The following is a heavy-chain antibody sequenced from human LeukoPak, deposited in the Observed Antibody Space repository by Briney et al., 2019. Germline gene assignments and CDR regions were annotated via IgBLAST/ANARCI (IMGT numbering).Heavy chain of an antibody. D-gene: IGHD2-2*01. J-gene: IGHJ4*02. Sequence: GRSLRLSCAASGFTFDDYAMHWVRQAPGKGLEWVSGICWNSGSIGYADSVKGRFTISRDNAKNSLYLQMNSLRAEDTALYYCAATNLGYCSSTSCPGGGWGQGTLVTVSS. V-gene: IGHV3-9*01. CDR1: GFTFDDYA. CDR3: AATNLGYCSSTSCPGGG. CDR2: ICWNSGSI.